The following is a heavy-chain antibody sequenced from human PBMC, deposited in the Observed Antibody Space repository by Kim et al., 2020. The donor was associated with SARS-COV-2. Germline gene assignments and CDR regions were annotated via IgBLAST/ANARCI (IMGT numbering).Heavy chain of an antibody. CDR2: IYYRGST. CDR1: GGSISSNSYY. V-gene: IGHV4-39*01. Sequence: SETLSLTCTVSGGSISSNSYYWGWIRQPPGKGLEWIGSIYYRGSTYYNPSLKSRVTISVNTPKNQFSLKVSSVTAADTAVYYCARRVATDNYYNYYGMDVWGQGTPVTVSS. CDR3: ARRVATDNYYNYYGMDV. J-gene: IGHJ6*02. D-gene: IGHD5-12*01.